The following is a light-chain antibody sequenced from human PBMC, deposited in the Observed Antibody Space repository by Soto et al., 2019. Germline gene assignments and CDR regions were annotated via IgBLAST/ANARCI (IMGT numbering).Light chain of an antibody. CDR1: QSVSSSY. CDR2: GAT. J-gene: IGKJ2*01. CDR3: QHYGSSPYT. Sequence: EIVLTQSPGTLSLSPGERATLSCRASQSVSSSYLAWYQQKPGQAPRLLIYGATSRATGIPHRFSGSGSGTDFTLTISRLEPEDFAAYYCQHYGSSPYTFGQGTKLEIK. V-gene: IGKV3-20*01.